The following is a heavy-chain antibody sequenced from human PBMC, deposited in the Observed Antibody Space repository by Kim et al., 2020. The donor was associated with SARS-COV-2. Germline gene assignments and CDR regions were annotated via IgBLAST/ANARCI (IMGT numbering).Heavy chain of an antibody. D-gene: IGHD3-22*01. Sequence: LKRRVTISVDTSKNQFSLKLSSVTAADTAVYHCARTRITMIVVVTHFDYWGQGTLVTVSS. CDR3: ARTRITMIVVVTHFDY. V-gene: IGHV4-31*02. J-gene: IGHJ4*02.